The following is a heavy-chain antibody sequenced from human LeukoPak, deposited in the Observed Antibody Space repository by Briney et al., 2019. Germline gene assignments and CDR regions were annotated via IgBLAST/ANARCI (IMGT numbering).Heavy chain of an antibody. CDR3: ARHYSGWPFDY. V-gene: IGHV3-48*01. CDR2: ILNTGTLI. J-gene: IGHJ4*02. CDR1: GFRFSDYS. Sequence: GGSLRLSCVASGFRFSDYSMNWVRQAPGKGLEWISYILNTGTLINYADSVKGRFTISRDNAKNSLYLQMNSLRAEDTAVYYCARHYSGWPFDYWGQGALVTVSS. D-gene: IGHD6-19*01.